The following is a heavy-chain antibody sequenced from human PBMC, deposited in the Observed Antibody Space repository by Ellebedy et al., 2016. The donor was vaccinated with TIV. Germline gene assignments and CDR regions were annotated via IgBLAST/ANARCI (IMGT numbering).Heavy chain of an antibody. V-gene: IGHV1-18*04. CDR1: GYTFTSGG. Sequence: AASVKVSCKASGYTFTSGGISWVRQAPGQGLEWMGWISTYTGSTNYAQQLQGRVTMTRDTSTSTAYMELRSLRSDDTAIYYCASQESVGVGEVALDYWGQGTLVTVSS. CDR2: ISTYTGST. J-gene: IGHJ4*02. CDR3: ASQESVGVGEVALDY. D-gene: IGHD3-10*01.